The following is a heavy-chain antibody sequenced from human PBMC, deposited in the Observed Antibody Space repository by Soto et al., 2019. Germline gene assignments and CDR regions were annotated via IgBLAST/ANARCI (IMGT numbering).Heavy chain of an antibody. CDR2: INPASGHT. D-gene: IGHD1-26*01. J-gene: IGHJ6*02. CDR1: GYTFTTYA. Sequence: ASVKVSCKASGYTFTTYALHWVRQAPGQRPEWMGWINPASGHTKYSRKFQDRVTITRDTSASTGYMELSSLRSEDTAVYYCGRSVVGATGEILYNAMDVWGQGTTVTVSS. CDR3: GRSVVGATGEILYNAMDV. V-gene: IGHV1-3*01.